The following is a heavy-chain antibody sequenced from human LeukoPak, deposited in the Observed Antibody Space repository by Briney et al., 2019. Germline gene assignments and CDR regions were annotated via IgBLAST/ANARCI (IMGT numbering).Heavy chain of an antibody. CDR2: IYHSGST. J-gene: IGHJ4*02. Sequence: SETLSLTCAVSGGSISSSNWWSWVRQPPGKGLEWIGEIYHSGSTNYNPSLKSRVTISVDKSKNQFSLKLSSVTAADTAVYYCARVCYYDSSGYSPHFDYWGQGTLVTVSS. CDR3: ARVCYYDSSGYSPHFDY. D-gene: IGHD3-22*01. CDR1: GGSISSSNW. V-gene: IGHV4-4*02.